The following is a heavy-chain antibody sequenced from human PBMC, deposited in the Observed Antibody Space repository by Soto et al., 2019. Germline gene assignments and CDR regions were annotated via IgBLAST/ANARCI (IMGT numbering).Heavy chain of an antibody. CDR3: AITTYYYGSGSYWGNYGMDV. V-gene: IGHV1-46*01. J-gene: IGHJ6*02. CDR1: GYTFTSYY. Sequence: QVQLVQSGAEVKKPGASVKVSCKASGYTFTSYYMHWVRQAPGQGLEWMGIINPSGGSTSYAQKFQGRVTMTRDTSTSTVYMELSSLRSEDTAVYYCAITTYYYGSGSYWGNYGMDVWGQGTTVTVSS. CDR2: INPSGGST. D-gene: IGHD3-10*01.